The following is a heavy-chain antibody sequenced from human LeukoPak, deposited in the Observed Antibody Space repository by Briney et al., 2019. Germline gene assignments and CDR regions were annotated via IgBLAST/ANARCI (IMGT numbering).Heavy chain of an antibody. Sequence: SETLSLTCTVSGGSISSSSYYWGWIRQPPGKGLEWIGSIYYSGSTYYNPSLKSRVTISVDRSKNQFSLKLSSVTAADTAVYYCARDEAYCSSTSCPPNAFDIWGQGTMVTVSS. D-gene: IGHD2-2*01. CDR2: IYYSGST. V-gene: IGHV4-39*07. CDR1: GGSISSSSYY. J-gene: IGHJ3*02. CDR3: ARDEAYCSSTSCPPNAFDI.